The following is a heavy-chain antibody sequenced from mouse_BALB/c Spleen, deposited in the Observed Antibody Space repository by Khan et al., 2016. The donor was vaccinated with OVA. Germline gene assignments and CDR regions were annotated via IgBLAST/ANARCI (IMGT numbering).Heavy chain of an antibody. CDR2: LWSGGST. Sequence: QVTLKESGPGLVQPSQSLSITCTVSGFSLTSYGVHWVRQSPGKGLEWLGVLWSGGSTDYNAAFISRLSISKDNSKSQVFFKMNSLQANDTAIYYCARIFIGTTDYAVDYWGQGTSGTGSS. D-gene: IGHD2-14*01. CDR1: GFSLTSYG. J-gene: IGHJ4*01. V-gene: IGHV2-2*02. CDR3: ARIFIGTTDYAVDY.